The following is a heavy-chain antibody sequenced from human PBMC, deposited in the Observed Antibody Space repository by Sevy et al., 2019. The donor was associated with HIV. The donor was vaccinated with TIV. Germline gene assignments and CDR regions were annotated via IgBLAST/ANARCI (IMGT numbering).Heavy chain of an antibody. CDR3: ARGRKTTQEWLEELDYYYGMDV. J-gene: IGHJ6*02. CDR2: IRYDGSNK. Sequence: GGSLRLSCAASGFTFSTYDMHWVRQAPGKGLEWVAYIRYDGSNKYYGDSVRGRFTISRDNSKSTLYVQLTSLRAEDTAVYYCARGRKTTQEWLEELDYYYGMDVWGQGTSVTVSS. V-gene: IGHV3-30*02. D-gene: IGHD2-8*01. CDR1: GFTFSTYD.